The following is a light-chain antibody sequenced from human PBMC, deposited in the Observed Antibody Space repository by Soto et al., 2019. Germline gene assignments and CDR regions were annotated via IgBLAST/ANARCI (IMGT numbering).Light chain of an antibody. CDR3: QQFVTSRT. V-gene: IGKV3-20*01. J-gene: IGKJ1*01. Sequence: EIVMTQFPATLSESPGERVTLSCRASQSVSTNVAWYQQKPGQAPRLLIYDASSRATGIPDRFSGSGSGTDFTLTISRLEPEDFAVYYCQQFVTSRTFGQGTKVDI. CDR2: DAS. CDR1: QSVSTN.